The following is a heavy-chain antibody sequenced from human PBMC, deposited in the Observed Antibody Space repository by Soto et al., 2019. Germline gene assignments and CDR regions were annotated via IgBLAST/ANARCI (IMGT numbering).Heavy chain of an antibody. CDR3: ARDGSGPQVRYFDL. Sequence: PGGSLRLSCAASGFIFRSYGMHWVRQAPGKGLEWVAMIWYDGSKKYYADSVKGRFTISRDNSKNALFLEVNTLRADDTAVYYCARDGSGPQVRYFDLWGRGTLVTVS. CDR2: IWYDGSKK. CDR1: GFIFRSYG. V-gene: IGHV3-33*01. J-gene: IGHJ2*01. D-gene: IGHD3-3*01.